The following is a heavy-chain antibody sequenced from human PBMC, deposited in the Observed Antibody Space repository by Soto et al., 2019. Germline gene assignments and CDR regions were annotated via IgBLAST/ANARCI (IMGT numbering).Heavy chain of an antibody. V-gene: IGHV3-23*01. J-gene: IGHJ5*02. CDR1: GFTFNTYA. Sequence: EVQLLEFGGGSVQPGGSLRLSCAASGFTFNTYAMTWVRQAPGKGLEWVSGITRDSRSTYYAESVKGRFTISRDNAKNILYLPLNSLVVEYTAVYYCASDTVYGDYSWAVGPWGQGTLVTVSS. CDR2: ITRDSRST. D-gene: IGHD4-17*01. CDR3: ASDTVYGDYSWAVGP.